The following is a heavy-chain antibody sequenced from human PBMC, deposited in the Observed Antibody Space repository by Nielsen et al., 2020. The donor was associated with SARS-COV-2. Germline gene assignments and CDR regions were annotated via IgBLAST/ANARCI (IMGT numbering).Heavy chain of an antibody. V-gene: IGHV3-74*01. CDR2: INSDGSST. Sequence: GGSLRLSCAASAFTFSTYWMHWVRQAPGKGLVWVSRINSDGSSTSYADSVKGRFTISRDNAKNTLYLQMNSLRAEDTAVYYCVRGLQVQNGLAHRWGQGTLVTVSS. CDR1: AFTFSTYW. J-gene: IGHJ4*02. D-gene: IGHD1-1*01. CDR3: VRGLQVQNGLAHR.